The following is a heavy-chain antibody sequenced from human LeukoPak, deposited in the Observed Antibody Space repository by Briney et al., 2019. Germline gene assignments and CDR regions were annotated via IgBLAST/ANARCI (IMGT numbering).Heavy chain of an antibody. Sequence: VASVKVSCKASGGTFSSYAISWVRQAPGQGLEWMGGIIPIFGTANYAQKFQGRVTITADESTSTAYMELSSLRSEDTAVYYCARGLYSSSSYYYYYYMDVWGKGTTVTVSS. CDR3: ARGLYSSSSYYYYYYMDV. D-gene: IGHD6-6*01. V-gene: IGHV1-69*13. CDR1: GGTFSSYA. CDR2: IIPIFGTA. J-gene: IGHJ6*03.